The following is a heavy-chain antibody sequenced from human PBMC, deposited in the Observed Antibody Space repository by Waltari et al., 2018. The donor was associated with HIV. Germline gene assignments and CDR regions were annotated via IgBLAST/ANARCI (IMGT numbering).Heavy chain of an antibody. J-gene: IGHJ4*02. V-gene: IGHV3-30*02. D-gene: IGHD6-19*01. CDR3: AKRGTEKGGSGWGIDF. Sequence: QVRLMESGGAVVQPGGSLRLSCITSGYDFGSFGMYWVRQAPGKTLEWVFLLNFYGKNEYYVDCVKGRLTTSRDNVKRMLFLQRTNLKSEDSALYYCAKRGTEKGGSGWGIDFWGRGSLVTVSS. CDR2: LNFYGKNE. CDR1: GYDFGSFG.